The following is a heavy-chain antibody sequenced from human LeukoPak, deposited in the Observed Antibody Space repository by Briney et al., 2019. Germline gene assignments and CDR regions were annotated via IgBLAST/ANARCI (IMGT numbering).Heavy chain of an antibody. CDR1: GFTFSNYA. CDR3: AKDSLRKTIVGTTTRGVNDY. J-gene: IGHJ4*02. CDR2: ISGSGGST. Sequence: PGGSLRLSCEASGFTFSNYAMSWVRQAPGKGLEWVSTISGSGGSTNYAASVKGRFTISRDNSKNTLYLQMNSLRAEDTAVYYCAKDSLRKTIVGTTTRGVNDYWGQGTLVTVSS. D-gene: IGHD1-26*01. V-gene: IGHV3-23*01.